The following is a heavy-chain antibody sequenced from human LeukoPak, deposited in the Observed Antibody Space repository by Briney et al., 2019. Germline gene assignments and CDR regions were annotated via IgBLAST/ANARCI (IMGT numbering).Heavy chain of an antibody. CDR1: RFTFNNYA. CDR2: ISGSGGST. CDR3: AKGAQQLVYWVDY. D-gene: IGHD6-13*01. V-gene: IGHV3-23*01. Sequence: GGSLRLSCAASRFTFNNYAMSWVRQAPGKGLEWVSVISGSGGSTYYADSVKGRFTISRDNSKNTLYLQMNSLRAEDTAVYYCAKGAQQLVYWVDYWGQGTLVTVSS. J-gene: IGHJ4*02.